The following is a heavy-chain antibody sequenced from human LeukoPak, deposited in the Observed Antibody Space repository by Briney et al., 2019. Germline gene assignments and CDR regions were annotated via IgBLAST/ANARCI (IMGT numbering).Heavy chain of an antibody. D-gene: IGHD3-10*01. CDR3: AKVTMVRGVCDY. Sequence: PGGSLRLSCAASGFTFSSYGMHWVRQAPGRGLERGAFIRYDGSNKYYADSVKGRFTISRDNSKNTLYLQMNSLRAEDTAVYYCAKVTMVRGVCDYWGQGTLVTVSS. J-gene: IGHJ4*02. CDR1: GFTFSSYG. V-gene: IGHV3-30*02. CDR2: IRYDGSNK.